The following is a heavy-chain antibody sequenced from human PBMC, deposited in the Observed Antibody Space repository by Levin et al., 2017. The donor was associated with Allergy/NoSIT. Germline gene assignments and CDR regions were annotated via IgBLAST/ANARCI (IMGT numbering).Heavy chain of an antibody. CDR3: GAFFGVVGGDDY. J-gene: IGHJ4*02. CDR1: GGSFSGYY. D-gene: IGHD3-3*01. CDR2: INHSGST. V-gene: IGHV4-34*01. Sequence: SCAVYGGSFSGYYWSWIRQPPGKGLEWIGEINHSGSTNYNPSLKSRVTISVDTSKNQFSLKLSSVTAADTAVYYCGAFFGVVGGDDYWGQGTLVTVSS.